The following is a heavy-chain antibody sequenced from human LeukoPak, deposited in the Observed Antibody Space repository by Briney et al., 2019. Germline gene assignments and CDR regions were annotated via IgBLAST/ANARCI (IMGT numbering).Heavy chain of an antibody. Sequence: SETLSLTCTVSGGSISSGSYYWSWIRQPAGKGLEWIGRIYTSGSTNYNPSLKSRVTISVGTSKNQFSLKLSSVTAADTAVYYCARDGSGSYYNWYDPWGQGTLVTVSS. J-gene: IGHJ5*02. V-gene: IGHV4-61*02. CDR3: ARDGSGSYYNWYDP. CDR2: IYTSGST. D-gene: IGHD3-10*01. CDR1: GGSISSGSYY.